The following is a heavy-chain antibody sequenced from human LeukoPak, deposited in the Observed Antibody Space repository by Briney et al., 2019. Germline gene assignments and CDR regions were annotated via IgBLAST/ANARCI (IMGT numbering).Heavy chain of an antibody. CDR1: GYSISSGYY. CDR2: IYHSGST. Sequence: SETLSLTXAVSGYSISSGYYWGWIRQPPGKGLEWIGSIYHSGSTNYNPSLKSRVTISVDTSKNQFSLKLSSVTAADTAVYYCARLRENGDYGIDYWGQGTLVTVSS. J-gene: IGHJ4*02. V-gene: IGHV4-38-2*01. D-gene: IGHD4-17*01. CDR3: ARLRENGDYGIDY.